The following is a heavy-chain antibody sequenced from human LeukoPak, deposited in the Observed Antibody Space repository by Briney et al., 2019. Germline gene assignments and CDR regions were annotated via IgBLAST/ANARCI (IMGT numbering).Heavy chain of an antibody. CDR1: GFTFSDYT. CDR2: ISGSARTI. CDR3: ARCAHGLGAGVYYMDV. J-gene: IGHJ6*03. D-gene: IGHD3-16*01. V-gene: IGHV3-11*04. Sequence: PGGSLRLSCAASGFTFSDYTMTWIRQAPGKGLDWISYISGSARTIYYADSVKGRLTISRDNSNNSLYLQLHSLRAEDTAVYYCARCAHGLGAGVYYMDVWGKGTTVIVSS.